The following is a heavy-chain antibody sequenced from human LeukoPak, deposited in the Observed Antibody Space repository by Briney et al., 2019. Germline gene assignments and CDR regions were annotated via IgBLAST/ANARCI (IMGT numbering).Heavy chain of an antibody. J-gene: IGHJ4*02. CDR2: IRQDGSEK. Sequence: GGSLRLSCAASGFTFSSHWMSWVRQAPGKGLEWVANIRQDGSEKYYVDSVKGRFTISRDNAKNSLYLQMNSLRAEDTAVYYCARAQVPAAMDYWGQGTLVTVSS. V-gene: IGHV3-7*03. D-gene: IGHD2-2*01. CDR1: GFTFSSHW. CDR3: ARAQVPAAMDY.